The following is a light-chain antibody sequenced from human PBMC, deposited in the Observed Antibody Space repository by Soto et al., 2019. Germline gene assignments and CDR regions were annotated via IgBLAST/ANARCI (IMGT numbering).Light chain of an antibody. V-gene: IGKV1-5*01. CDR1: QSISSW. Sequence: DILLTQSPSTLSASVGASVTITWRASQSISSWLAWYQQKPGKAPKILIYDASSLESGVPSSFSGSGSGTEFTLTIRRLQTDEFATYYCQQYNSHSWTVGQGPKGGI. J-gene: IGKJ1*01. CDR3: QQYNSHSWT. CDR2: DAS.